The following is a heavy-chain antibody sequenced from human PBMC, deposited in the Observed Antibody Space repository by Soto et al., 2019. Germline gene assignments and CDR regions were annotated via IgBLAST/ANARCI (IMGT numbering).Heavy chain of an antibody. D-gene: IGHD2-15*01. Sequence: SQTLSLTCAISGDSVSSNNAAWNWIRQSPSRGLEWLGRTYYRSKWYNHYAVSVKSRITVNPDTSKNQFSLQLNSVTVADTAVYFCAGFVVPASRNSDFDYWGQGTLVTVSS. CDR2: TYYRSKWYN. V-gene: IGHV6-1*01. CDR3: AGFVVPASRNSDFDY. J-gene: IGHJ4*02. CDR1: GDSVSSNNAA.